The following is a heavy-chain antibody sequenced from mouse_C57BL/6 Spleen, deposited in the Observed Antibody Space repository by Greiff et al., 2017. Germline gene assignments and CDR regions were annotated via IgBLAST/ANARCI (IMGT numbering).Heavy chain of an antibody. CDR2: ISSGGSYT. Sequence: EVKLMESGGDLVKPGGSLKLSCAASGFTFSSYGMSWVRQTPDKRLEWVATISSGGSYTYYPDSVKGRFTISRDNAKNTLYLQMSSLKSEDTAMYYCARHNSIYDGPIDYWGQGTSVTVSS. J-gene: IGHJ4*01. V-gene: IGHV5-6*01. D-gene: IGHD2-3*01. CDR3: ARHNSIYDGPIDY. CDR1: GFTFSSYG.